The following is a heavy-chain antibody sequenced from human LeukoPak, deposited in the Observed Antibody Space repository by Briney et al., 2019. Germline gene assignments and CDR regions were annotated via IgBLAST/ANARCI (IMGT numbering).Heavy chain of an antibody. Sequence: GGSLRLSCAASGFTFSNYWMHWVRQAPGPGLVWVSHINNDGSSTSYADSVKGRFTISRDNAKNTLYLQMNSLRTEDTAVYYCACYGIAPPYWGQGTLVTVSS. V-gene: IGHV3-74*01. D-gene: IGHD2-15*01. J-gene: IGHJ4*02. CDR2: INNDGSST. CDR1: GFTFSNYW. CDR3: ACYGIAPPY.